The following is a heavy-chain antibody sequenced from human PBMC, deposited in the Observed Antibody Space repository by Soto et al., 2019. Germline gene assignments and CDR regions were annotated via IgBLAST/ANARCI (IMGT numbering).Heavy chain of an antibody. CDR2: INHSGSA. V-gene: IGHV4-34*01. J-gene: IGHJ6*02. D-gene: IGHD2-2*01. Sequence: SETLSLTCDVYGGSFSGYIWTWIRQTPGKGLQWIGQINHSGSANYNPSLKSRVTISVHTSNSQFSLELSSVTAADTAVYYCARLAGYCSGTSCYGYYGMDVWGQGTTVTVSS. CDR1: GGSFSGYI. CDR3: ARLAGYCSGTSCYGYYGMDV.